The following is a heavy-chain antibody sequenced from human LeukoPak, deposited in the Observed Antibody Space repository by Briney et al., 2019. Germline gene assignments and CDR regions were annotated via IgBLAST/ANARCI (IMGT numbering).Heavy chain of an antibody. D-gene: IGHD1-1*01. CDR2: ISSSGSTI. CDR1: GFTFSSYE. V-gene: IGHV3-48*03. J-gene: IGHJ4*02. Sequence: GGSLRLSCAASGFTFSSYEMNWVRQAPGKGLEWVSYISSSGSTIYYADSVKGRFTISRDNAKNSLYLQMNSLRAEDTAVYYCARDSNYRLFDYWGQRTLVTVSS. CDR3: ARDSNYRLFDY.